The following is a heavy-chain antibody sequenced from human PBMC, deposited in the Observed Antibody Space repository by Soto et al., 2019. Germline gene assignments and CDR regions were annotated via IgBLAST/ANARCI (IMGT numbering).Heavy chain of an antibody. CDR1: GYTFTGYY. Sequence: ASVKVSCKASGYTFTGYYMHWVRQAPGQGLEWMGWINPNSGGTNYAQKFQGWVTMTRDTSISTAYMELSRLRSDDTAVYYCARDGYSSSWLTRSDLDDAFDIWGQGTMVTVS. CDR3: ARDGYSSSWLTRSDLDDAFDI. D-gene: IGHD6-13*01. V-gene: IGHV1-2*04. CDR2: INPNSGGT. J-gene: IGHJ3*02.